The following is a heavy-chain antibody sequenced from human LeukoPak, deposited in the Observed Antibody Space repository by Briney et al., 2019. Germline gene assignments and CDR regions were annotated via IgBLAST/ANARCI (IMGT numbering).Heavy chain of an antibody. CDR1: GFTFSDFT. D-gene: IGHD6-6*01. J-gene: IGHJ4*02. Sequence: GGSLRLSCVVSGFTFSDFTMHWVRQAPGKGLEWVAIMSYDGKNKDYADSVKGRFTISRDNSKNTLYLQMNSLRAEDTAVYYCAKDISEYSSSPPTDYWGQGTLVTVSS. CDR2: MSYDGKNK. V-gene: IGHV3-30*04. CDR3: AKDISEYSSSPPTDY.